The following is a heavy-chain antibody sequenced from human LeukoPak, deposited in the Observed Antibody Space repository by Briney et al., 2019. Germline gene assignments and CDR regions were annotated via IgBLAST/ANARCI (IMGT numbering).Heavy chain of an antibody. CDR3: VCSRPMYSRLELDH. D-gene: IGHD6-13*01. V-gene: IGHV1-69*04. Sequence: SVKVSCKISGGIFNNYAIHWVRQAPGQGLEWVGRIIPMFGIPHYGQRFQGRATISADNSANTAYMELSSLTSEDTAFYYCVCSRPMYSRLELDHWGQGSLVTVSS. J-gene: IGHJ4*02. CDR2: IIPMFGIP. CDR1: GGIFNNYA.